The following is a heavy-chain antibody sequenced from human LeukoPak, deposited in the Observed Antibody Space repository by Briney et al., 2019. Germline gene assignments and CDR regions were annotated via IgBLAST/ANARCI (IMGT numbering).Heavy chain of an antibody. CDR1: GLSFSNYW. D-gene: IGHD3-22*01. Sequence: GGSLRLSCAASGLSFSNYWMHWVRQAPGKGLVWVSRINSDGSSTSYADSVKGRFTISRDNAKNTLYLQMNSLRAEDTAVYYCAKDYYYDPVDAFDVWGQGTMVSVSS. J-gene: IGHJ3*01. CDR2: INSDGSST. CDR3: AKDYYYDPVDAFDV. V-gene: IGHV3-74*01.